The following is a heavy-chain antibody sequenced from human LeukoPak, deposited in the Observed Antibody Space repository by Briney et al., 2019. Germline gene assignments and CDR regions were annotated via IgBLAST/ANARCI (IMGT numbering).Heavy chain of an antibody. CDR1: EFTFSSYW. Sequence: GGSLRLSCVASEFTFSSYWMSWVRQAPGKGLEWVASINEDGSDEYYVDSVKGRFTISRDNAKSSLYLQMNSLRGEDTAVYYCGRYLRSTSGSIWGQGTVVTVSS. CDR3: GRYLRSTSGSI. D-gene: IGHD1-1*01. V-gene: IGHV3-7*01. CDR2: INEDGSDE. J-gene: IGHJ4*02.